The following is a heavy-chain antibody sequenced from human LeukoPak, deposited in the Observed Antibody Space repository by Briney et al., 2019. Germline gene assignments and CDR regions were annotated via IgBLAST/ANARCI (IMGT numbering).Heavy chain of an antibody. V-gene: IGHV1-69*05. CDR2: IIPIFGTA. J-gene: IGHJ3*02. D-gene: IGHD2-2*01. CDR1: GGTFSSYA. Sequence: GPSVKVSCKASGGTFSSYAISWVRQAPGQGLEGMGRIIPIFGTANYAQKFQGRVTITTDESTSTAYMELSSLRSEDTAVYYCASVYQLPPDAFDMWSQGTMVTVSS. CDR3: ASVYQLPPDAFDM.